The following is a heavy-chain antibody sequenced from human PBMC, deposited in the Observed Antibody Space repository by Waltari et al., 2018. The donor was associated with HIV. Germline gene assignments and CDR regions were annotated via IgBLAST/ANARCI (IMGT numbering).Heavy chain of an antibody. J-gene: IGHJ4*02. CDR1: GYNYASFD. CDR2: MSINSGNA. V-gene: IGHV1-8*01. CDR3: VTSRPGAVFGDF. Sequence: QAQLVQSGAEVRKPGASVKVSCKASGYNYASFDINWVRRATGQGLEWMGWMSINSGNAGYGKGFKGRLTLTRDTSIDMAYMELNSLTPQDTAVYYCVTSRPGAVFGDFWGQGTPVTVSS. D-gene: IGHD3-3*01.